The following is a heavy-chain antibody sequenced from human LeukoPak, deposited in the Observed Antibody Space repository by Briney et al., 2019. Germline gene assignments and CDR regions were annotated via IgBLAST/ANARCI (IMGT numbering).Heavy chain of an antibody. CDR1: GFSFSRYD. J-gene: IGHJ4*02. V-gene: IGHV3-30*01. CDR3: ARSNNAYFDY. D-gene: IGHD4-11*01. Sequence: GGSLRLSCAASGFSFSRYDMHWVRQAPGKGLEWVAVISSDGSNRYYADSVRGRFTISRDNAKNTVSLQVNSLRGEDTAVYYCARSNNAYFDYWGQGTLVTVSS. CDR2: ISSDGSNR.